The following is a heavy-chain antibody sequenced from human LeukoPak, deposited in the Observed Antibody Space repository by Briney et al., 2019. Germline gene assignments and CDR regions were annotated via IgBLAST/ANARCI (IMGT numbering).Heavy chain of an antibody. Sequence: GGSLRLSCAPFGFTFSRHGMHWVRQAPGKGLEWVAIISNDGSRKYYAHSVEGRFTTSRDNSKNTLYLQMDSLRAEDTAVYYCARDRAWNYFDYWGQGTLVTVSS. J-gene: IGHJ4*02. CDR3: ARDRAWNYFDY. CDR1: GFTFSRHG. V-gene: IGHV3-30*03. D-gene: IGHD3-3*01. CDR2: ISNDGSRK.